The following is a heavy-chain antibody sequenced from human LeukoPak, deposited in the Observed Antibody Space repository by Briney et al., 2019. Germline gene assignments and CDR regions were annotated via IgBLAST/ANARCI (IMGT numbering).Heavy chain of an antibody. CDR2: IYYSGST. V-gene: IGHV4-39*01. J-gene: IGHJ6*02. Sequence: SETLSLTCTVSGGSISSSSYYWGWIRQPPGKGLEWIGSIYYSGSTYYNPSLKSRVTISVDTSKNQFSLELSSVTAADTAVYYCVGYYYYGMDVWGQGTTVTVSS. CDR3: VGYYYYGMDV. CDR1: GGSISSSSYY.